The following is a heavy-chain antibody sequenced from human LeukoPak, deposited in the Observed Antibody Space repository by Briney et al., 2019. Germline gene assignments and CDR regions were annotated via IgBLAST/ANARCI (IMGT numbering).Heavy chain of an antibody. J-gene: IGHJ4*02. CDR1: GFTDSSNY. Sequence: PGGSLSLSCAASGFTDSSNYMRWVRQAPGKGLEWVSGINWYGGSTGYADSVKGRFTISKDNAKNSLYLQMNSLRAEDTAVYYCAKETIVVVVAATRLFDYWGQGTLVTVSS. CDR3: AKETIVVVVAATRLFDY. V-gene: IGHV3-20*04. D-gene: IGHD2-15*01. CDR2: INWYGGST.